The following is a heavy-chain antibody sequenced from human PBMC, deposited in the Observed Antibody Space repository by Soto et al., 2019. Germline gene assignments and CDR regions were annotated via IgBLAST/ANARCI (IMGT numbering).Heavy chain of an antibody. CDR3: AREARGVYYYYMDV. V-gene: IGHV1-18*01. D-gene: IGHD3-10*01. Sequence: QVQLVQSGAEVKKPGASVKVSCKASGYTFTSYGISWVRQAPGQGLEWMGWISAYNGNTNYAQKLQGRATMTRETTTSTADMELRSLRSDDTAVYYCAREARGVYYYYMDVWGKGTTVTVSS. CDR1: GYTFTSYG. CDR2: ISAYNGNT. J-gene: IGHJ6*03.